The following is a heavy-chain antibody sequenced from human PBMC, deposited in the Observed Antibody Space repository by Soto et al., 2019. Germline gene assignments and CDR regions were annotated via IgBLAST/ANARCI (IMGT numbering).Heavy chain of an antibody. CDR1: GFNFNKYA. CDR2: ISCCGWTA. Sequence: EVQLLESGGGLVRPGESLRLSCAASGFNFNKYAMSWVRQAPGEGLEWVSGISCCGWTASYADSVKGRFTIARDEAKNTLYLDMNSLRVEDTAEYYCAKVDGQQWLLPHLENWGRGTLVTVS. J-gene: IGHJ4*02. D-gene: IGHD6-19*01. V-gene: IGHV3-23*01. CDR3: AKVDGQQWLLPHLEN.